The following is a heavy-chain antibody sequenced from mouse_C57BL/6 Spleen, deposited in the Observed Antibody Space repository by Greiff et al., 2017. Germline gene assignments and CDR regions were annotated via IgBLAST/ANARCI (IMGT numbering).Heavy chain of an antibody. CDR1: GFTFSSYT. V-gene: IGHV5-9*04. J-gene: IGHJ1*03. CDR2: ISGGGGNT. D-gene: IGHD1-1*02. Sequence: DVQLVESGGGLVKPGGSLKLSCAASGFTFSSYTMSWVRQTPEKRLEWVATISGGGGNTYYPDSVKGRFTISRDNAKNTLYLQMSSLRSEDTAVYYCAREALLYGGYCDVWGTGTTGTVSS. CDR3: AREALLYGGYCDV.